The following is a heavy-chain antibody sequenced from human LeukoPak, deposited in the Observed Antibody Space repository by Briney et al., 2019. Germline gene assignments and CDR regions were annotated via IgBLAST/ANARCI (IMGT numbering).Heavy chain of an antibody. Sequence: ASVKVSCKASGYTFAAYYVHWVRQAPGQGLEWIGWINPNSGDTSFAQKFQDRVTLTRDTSMNTAYMEVRRLTSDDTAVYYCARDYDILTGYYRQDWYFDLWGRGTLVTVSS. V-gene: IGHV1-2*02. CDR3: ARDYDILTGYYRQDWYFDL. D-gene: IGHD3-9*01. CDR1: GYTFAAYY. CDR2: INPNSGDT. J-gene: IGHJ2*01.